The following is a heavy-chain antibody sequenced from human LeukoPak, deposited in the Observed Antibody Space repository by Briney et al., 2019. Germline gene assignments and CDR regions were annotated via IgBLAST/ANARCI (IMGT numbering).Heavy chain of an antibody. CDR2: ISPYNGNT. Sequence: ASVKVSCKASGYTFTTYGISWVRLAPGQGLEWMGWISPYNGNTNYAQMFQGRVTMTTDTSTSTAYMELRSLRSDDTAVYYCARDSGPLLTTVTVGLDYWGQGTLVTVSS. CDR1: GYTFTTYG. V-gene: IGHV1-18*01. CDR3: ARDSGPLLTTVTVGLDY. J-gene: IGHJ4*02. D-gene: IGHD4-17*01.